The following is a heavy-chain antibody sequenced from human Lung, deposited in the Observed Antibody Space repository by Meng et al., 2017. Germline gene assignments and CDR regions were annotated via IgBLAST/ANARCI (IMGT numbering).Heavy chain of an antibody. V-gene: IGHV4-34*02. J-gene: IGHJ4*02. D-gene: IGHD4-11*01. CDR1: GGAFCDYY. CDR3: ARGPTTMAHDFDY. Sequence: QMQRIQWGAGVLKPSETLSLTSVVSGGAFCDYYWSCIRQPPGKGLEWIGEINHSGSTNYNPSLESRATISVDTSQNNLSLKLSSVTAADSAVYYCARGPTTMAHDFDYWGQGTLVTVSS. CDR2: INHSGST.